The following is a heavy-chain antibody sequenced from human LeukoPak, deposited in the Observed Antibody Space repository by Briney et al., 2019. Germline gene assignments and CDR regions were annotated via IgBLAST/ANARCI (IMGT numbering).Heavy chain of an antibody. Sequence: SETLSLTCTVSGGSISSGSYYWSWIRQPAGKGLEWIGRIYTSGSTYYNPSLKSRVTISVDTSKNQFSLKLSSVTAADTAVYYCARHSRYGFDYWGQGTLVTVSS. V-gene: IGHV4-61*02. D-gene: IGHD4-17*01. CDR2: IYTSGST. CDR1: GGSISSGSYY. CDR3: ARHSRYGFDY. J-gene: IGHJ4*02.